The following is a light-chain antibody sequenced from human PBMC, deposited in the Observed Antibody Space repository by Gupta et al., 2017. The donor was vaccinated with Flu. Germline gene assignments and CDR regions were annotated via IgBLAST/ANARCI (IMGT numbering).Light chain of an antibody. Sequence: DIQMTHSPSTLSASVGDSVTITCRASQSITSWLAWYQQKPGKAPKLLIYQASTLGSGVPSRFSGSGSGTEFTLTITSLQPDDFATYYCQQYSSYSTFGQGTKVE. CDR2: QAS. V-gene: IGKV1-5*03. CDR1: QSITSW. J-gene: IGKJ1*01. CDR3: QQYSSYST.